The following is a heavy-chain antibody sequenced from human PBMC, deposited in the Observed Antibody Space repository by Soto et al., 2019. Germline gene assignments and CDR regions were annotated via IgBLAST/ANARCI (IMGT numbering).Heavy chain of an antibody. Sequence: GGSLRLSCAASGFSFSTYGMYWVRQAPGKGLEWVAVISYDGSKKYYADSVKGRFTISRDNSKNTLFLQMNRLRAEDTTVYYCVKVTDSSGWYPYYYGMYVWGQGTTVTVSS. CDR1: GFSFSTYG. D-gene: IGHD6-19*01. J-gene: IGHJ6*02. CDR2: ISYDGSKK. CDR3: VKVTDSSGWYPYYYGMYV. V-gene: IGHV3-30*18.